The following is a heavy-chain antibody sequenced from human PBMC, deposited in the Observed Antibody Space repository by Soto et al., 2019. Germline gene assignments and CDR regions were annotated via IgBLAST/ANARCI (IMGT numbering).Heavy chain of an antibody. Sequence: PSETLSLTCTVSGGSISSSSYYWGWIRQPPGKGLEWIGNIYYSGSTYYNPSLKGRVTISVDTSKNQFSLKLSSVTAADTAVYYCARWMVTKNWFDPWGQGTLVTVSS. V-gene: IGHV4-39*01. CDR3: ARWMVTKNWFDP. CDR1: GGSISSSSYY. J-gene: IGHJ5*02. CDR2: IYYSGST. D-gene: IGHD5-18*01.